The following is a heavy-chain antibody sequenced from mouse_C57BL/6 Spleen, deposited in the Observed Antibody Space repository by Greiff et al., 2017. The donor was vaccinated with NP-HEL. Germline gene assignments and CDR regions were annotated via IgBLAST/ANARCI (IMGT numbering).Heavy chain of an antibody. D-gene: IGHD6-1*01. Sequence: EVQVVESGGGLVQPKGSLKLSCAASGFTFNTYAMHWVRQAPGKGLEWVARIRSKSSNYATYYADSVKDRFTISRDDSQSMLYLQMNNLKTEDTAMYYCVRGGGSPHYYAMDYWGQGTSVTVSS. CDR2: IRSKSSNYAT. CDR1: GFTFNTYA. V-gene: IGHV10-3*01. J-gene: IGHJ4*01. CDR3: VRGGGSPHYYAMDY.